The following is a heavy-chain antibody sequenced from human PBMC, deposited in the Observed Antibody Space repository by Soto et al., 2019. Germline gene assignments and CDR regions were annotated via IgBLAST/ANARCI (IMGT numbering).Heavy chain of an antibody. Sequence: PGGSLRLSCAASGFTFSSYGMHWVRQAPGKGLEWVAVIWYDGSNKYYADSVRGRFIISRDNSKNRLYLQMNSLTAEDTAVYYCAKDGYSRSSWAFDYWGQGALVTVSS. V-gene: IGHV3-33*06. J-gene: IGHJ4*02. D-gene: IGHD6-13*01. CDR3: AKDGYSRSSWAFDY. CDR1: GFTFSSYG. CDR2: IWYDGSNK.